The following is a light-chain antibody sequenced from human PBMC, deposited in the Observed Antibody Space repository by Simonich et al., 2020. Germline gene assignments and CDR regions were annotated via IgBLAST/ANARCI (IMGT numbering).Light chain of an antibody. Sequence: QSALTQPASVSGSPGQSVTISCTGTSSDVGGYNLFSWYPQHPGKAPKPTIYEGSKRPSGVSNRFSGSKSGNTASLTISGLQAEDEADYYCCSYAGSSTVVFGGGTKLTVL. CDR2: EGS. CDR3: CSYAGSSTVV. J-gene: IGLJ2*01. CDR1: SSDVGGYNL. V-gene: IGLV2-23*01.